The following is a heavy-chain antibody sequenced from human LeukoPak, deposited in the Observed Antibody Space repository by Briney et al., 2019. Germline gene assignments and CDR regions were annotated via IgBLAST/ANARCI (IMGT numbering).Heavy chain of an antibody. CDR1: GGSISSYY. J-gene: IGHJ6*03. D-gene: IGHD1-1*01. CDR2: IYYSGST. V-gene: IGHV4-59*12. CDR3: ARGWNDIYYYYYMDV. Sequence: SETLSLTCTVSGGSISSYYWSWVRQPPGKGLEWIGYIYYSGSTNYNPSLRSRVTMSVDTSKNQFSLKLSSVTAADTAVYYCARGWNDIYYYYYMDVWGKGTTVTVSS.